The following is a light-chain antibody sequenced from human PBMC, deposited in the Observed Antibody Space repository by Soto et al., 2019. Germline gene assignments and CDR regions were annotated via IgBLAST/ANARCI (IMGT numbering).Light chain of an antibody. CDR3: QQFSSYPLT. Sequence: EIVTTQSPATLSVSPGERATLSCRASQSVSSNLAWYQQKPGQAPRLLIYGASTRATGIPDRFSGGGSGTDFTLTISRLEPEDFAVYYCQQFSSYPLTFGGGTKVDI. J-gene: IGKJ4*01. CDR2: GAS. CDR1: QSVSSN. V-gene: IGKV3D-15*01.